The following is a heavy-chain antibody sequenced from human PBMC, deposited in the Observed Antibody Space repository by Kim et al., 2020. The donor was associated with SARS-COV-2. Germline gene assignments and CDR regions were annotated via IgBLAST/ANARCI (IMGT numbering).Heavy chain of an antibody. J-gene: IGHJ5*02. D-gene: IGHD3-10*01. Sequence: GGSLRLSCAASGFTFSSYAMSWVRQAPGKGLEWVSAISGSGGSTYYADSVKGRFTISRDNSKNTLYLQMNSLRAEDTAVYYCAKDDGSGSYFLAPTKWFDPWGQGTLVTVSS. CDR3: AKDDGSGSYFLAPTKWFDP. V-gene: IGHV3-23*01. CDR1: GFTFSSYA. CDR2: ISGSGGST.